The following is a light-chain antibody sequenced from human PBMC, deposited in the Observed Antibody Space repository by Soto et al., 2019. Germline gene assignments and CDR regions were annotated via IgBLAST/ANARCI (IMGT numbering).Light chain of an antibody. Sequence: ELVLPQHPENLSVSPGERATLSCRASHTISSSLAWYQQEPGQTPRLLIYGASTRATGSPARFSGSGSGTEFTLTISSLQSEEFAVYYCQQYYKWPPWTFGQGTKVDIK. CDR2: GAS. CDR1: HTISSS. CDR3: QQYYKWPPWT. J-gene: IGKJ1*01. V-gene: IGKV3-15*01.